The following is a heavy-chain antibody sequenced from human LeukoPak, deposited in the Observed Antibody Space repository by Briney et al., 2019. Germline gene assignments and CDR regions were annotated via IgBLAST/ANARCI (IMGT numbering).Heavy chain of an antibody. CDR2: ISGSGSST. D-gene: IGHD3-22*01. CDR3: AKKVSYYSDSSASLDY. CDR1: GFPFSSYW. Sequence: GGSLRLSCVASGFPFSSYWMTWVRQAPGKGLEWVSGISGSGSSTYYADSVKGRFTISRDNSKNTLYLQMNSLRAEDTAVYYCAKKVSYYSDSSASLDYWGQGTLVTVSS. V-gene: IGHV3-23*01. J-gene: IGHJ4*02.